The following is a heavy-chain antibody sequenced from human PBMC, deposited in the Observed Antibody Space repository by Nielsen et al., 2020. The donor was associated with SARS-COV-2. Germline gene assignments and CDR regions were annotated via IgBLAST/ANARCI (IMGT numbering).Heavy chain of an antibody. V-gene: IGHV1-46*01. J-gene: IGHJ4*02. CDR3: AGAKDTAMVGES. CDR2: LSPTGGST. CDR1: GYTLSSHY. D-gene: IGHD5-18*01. Sequence: ASVKVSCKAPGYTLSSHYFHWVRQAPGQGLAWMGILSPTGGSTTYAQKFRGRVTIPRDTSTNTIYMDLSSLTSEDTAVYYCAGAKDTAMVGESWGQGTLVTATS.